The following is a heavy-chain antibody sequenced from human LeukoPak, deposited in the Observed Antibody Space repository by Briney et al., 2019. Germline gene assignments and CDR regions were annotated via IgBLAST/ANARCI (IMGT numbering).Heavy chain of an antibody. CDR3: AKDSGVLRHFDWLSYFDY. Sequence: GGSLILSCAASGFTFSSYEMNWVRQAPGKGLEWVSYISSNGSTIYYVDSVKGRFTISRDNSKRTLYLQMNSLRAEDTAVYYCAKDSGVLRHFDWLSYFDYWGQGTLVTVSS. D-gene: IGHD3-9*01. J-gene: IGHJ4*02. CDR2: ISSNGSTI. V-gene: IGHV3-48*03. CDR1: GFTFSSYE.